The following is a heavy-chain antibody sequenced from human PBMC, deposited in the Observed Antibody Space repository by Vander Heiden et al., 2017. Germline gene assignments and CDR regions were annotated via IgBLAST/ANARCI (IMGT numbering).Heavy chain of an antibody. CDR1: GCSISSSSYY. CDR3: ARHGQWLTNHPPDY. CDR2: IYYSGST. V-gene: IGHV4-39*01. J-gene: IGHJ4*02. Sequence: QLQLQESGPGLVKPSETLSLTCTVSGCSISSSSYYWGWIRQPPGKGLEWIGSIYYSGSTYYNPSLKSRVTISVDTSKNQFSLKLSSVTAADTAVYYCARHGQWLTNHPPDYWGQGTLVTVSS. D-gene: IGHD6-19*01.